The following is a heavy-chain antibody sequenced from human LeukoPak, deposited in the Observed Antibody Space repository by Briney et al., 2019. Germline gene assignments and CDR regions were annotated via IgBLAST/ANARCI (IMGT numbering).Heavy chain of an antibody. CDR1: GVSISSSSYY. CDR3: ASDDY. CDR2: IYYSGST. V-gene: IGHV4-39*01. Sequence: SETLSLTCTVSGVSISSSSYYWGWIRQPPGEGLEWIGSIYYSGSTYYNPSLRSRATISVDTSKTQFSLKLSSVTAADSAVYYCASDDYWGQGTLVTVSS. J-gene: IGHJ4*02.